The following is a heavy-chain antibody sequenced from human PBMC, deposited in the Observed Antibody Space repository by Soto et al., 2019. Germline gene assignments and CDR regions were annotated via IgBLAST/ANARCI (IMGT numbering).Heavy chain of an antibody. V-gene: IGHV3-74*01. D-gene: IGHD3-10*01. J-gene: IGHJ4*02. CDR1: GFTFSSRW. Sequence: EVQLVESGGGSAQPGGSLRLSCAASGFTFSSRWMHWVRQDPGKGLQWVSRIRHDGADSNYADFVGGRFTISRDNTKNTLHLQRNSLRAEDTAVYFCAADLVAGSGSLGHWGQGTLVTVSS. CDR3: AADLVAGSGSLGH. CDR2: IRHDGADS.